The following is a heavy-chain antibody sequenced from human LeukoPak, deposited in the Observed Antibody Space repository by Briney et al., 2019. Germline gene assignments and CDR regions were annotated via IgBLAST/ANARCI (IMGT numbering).Heavy chain of an antibody. D-gene: IGHD5-18*01. V-gene: IGHV3-11*01. CDR1: GFIFSDYY. J-gene: IGHJ5*02. CDR2: ISGSGDTR. Sequence: GGSLRLSCAASGFIFSDYYISWIRQIPGKGLEWVSFISGSGDTRYYADSVKGRPTISRDNAKNSVFLQMDSLRAEDTAVYHCARARYTYDNNCFDPWGRGTLVTVSS. CDR3: ARARYTYDNNCFDP.